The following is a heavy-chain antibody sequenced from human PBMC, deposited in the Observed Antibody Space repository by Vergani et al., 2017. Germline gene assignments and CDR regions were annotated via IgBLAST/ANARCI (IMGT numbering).Heavy chain of an antibody. D-gene: IGHD3-10*01. J-gene: IGHJ5*02. V-gene: IGHV1-69*04. CDR3: ARDLGYYGSGSSGSWFDP. CDR2: IIPILGIA. CDR1: GGTFSSYT. Sequence: QVQLVHSGAEVKKPGSSVKVSCKASGGTFSSYTISWVRQAPGQGLEWMGRIIPILGIANYAQKFQGRVTITADKSTSTAYMELSSLRSEDTAVYYCARDLGYYGSGSSGSWFDPWGQGTLVTVSS.